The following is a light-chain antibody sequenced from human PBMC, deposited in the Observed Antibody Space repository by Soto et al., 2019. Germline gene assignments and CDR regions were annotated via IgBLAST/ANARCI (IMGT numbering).Light chain of an antibody. CDR3: QQFVDSPYG. V-gene: IGKV3-20*01. J-gene: IGKJ2*03. Sequence: EVVLTQSPGTLSLSPGVRATLLCRASQSVGSNYLAWYQQKPGQAPSLLIYGTSKRATGSPDRFNGSGSETDFTLIITKVAPEDLGVYYCQQFVDSPYGFGQGTK. CDR2: GTS. CDR1: QSVGSNY.